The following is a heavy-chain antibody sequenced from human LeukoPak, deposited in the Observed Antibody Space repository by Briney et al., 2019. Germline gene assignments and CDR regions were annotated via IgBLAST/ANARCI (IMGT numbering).Heavy chain of an antibody. J-gene: IGHJ6*03. Sequence: GASVKVSCKASGYTFTGYYMHWVQQAPGQGLEWMGWINPNSGGTNYAQKFQGRVTMTRDTSISTAYMELSRLRSDDTAVYYCARYYSSAAGKYYYYYYMDVWGKGTTVTISS. CDR1: GYTFTGYY. D-gene: IGHD6-13*01. CDR2: INPNSGGT. V-gene: IGHV1-2*02. CDR3: ARYYSSAAGKYYYYYYMDV.